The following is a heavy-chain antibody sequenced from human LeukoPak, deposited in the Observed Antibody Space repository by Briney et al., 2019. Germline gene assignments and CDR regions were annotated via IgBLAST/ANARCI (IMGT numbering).Heavy chain of an antibody. J-gene: IGHJ4*02. V-gene: IGHV4-31*03. Sequence: SQTLSLTCTVSGGSISSGGYYWSWIRQHPGKGLEWIGYIYYSGSTYYNPSLKSRVTISVDTSKNQFSLKLSSVTAADTAVYYCARASYDSSGYYLFDYWGQGTLVTVSS. CDR2: IYYSGST. CDR3: ARASYDSSGYYLFDY. D-gene: IGHD3-22*01. CDR1: GGSISSGGYY.